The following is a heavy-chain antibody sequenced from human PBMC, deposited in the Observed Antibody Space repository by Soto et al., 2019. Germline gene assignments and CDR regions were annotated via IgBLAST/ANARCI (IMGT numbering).Heavy chain of an antibody. D-gene: IGHD3-10*01. V-gene: IGHV3-23*01. CDR3: ATSSLYGSGSYYNYGMDV. Sequence: GGSLRLSCAASGFTFSSYAMSWVRQAPGKGLEWVSAISGSGGSTYYADSVKGRFTISRDNSKNTLYLQMNSLRAEDTAVYYCATSSLYGSGSYYNYGMDVWGQGTTVTVSS. CDR2: ISGSGGST. CDR1: GFTFSSYA. J-gene: IGHJ6*02.